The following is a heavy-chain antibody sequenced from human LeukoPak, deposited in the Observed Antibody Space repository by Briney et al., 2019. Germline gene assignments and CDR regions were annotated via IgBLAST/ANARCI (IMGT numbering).Heavy chain of an antibody. V-gene: IGHV1-2*06. CDR1: GYTFTGYY. J-gene: IGHJ5*02. Sequence: ASVTVSCTASGYTFTGYYMHWVRQAPGQGLEWMGRINPNSGGTNYAQKFQGRVTMTRDTSISTAYMELSRLRSDDTAVYYCARGYYDFWSGYLNWFDPWGQGTLVTVSS. CDR3: ARGYYDFWSGYLNWFDP. CDR2: INPNSGGT. D-gene: IGHD3-3*01.